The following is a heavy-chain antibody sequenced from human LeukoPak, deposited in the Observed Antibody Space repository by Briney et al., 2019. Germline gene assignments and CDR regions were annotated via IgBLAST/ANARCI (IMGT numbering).Heavy chain of an antibody. CDR3: TTGQYYYDSSGYCLVDY. Sequence: SETLSLTCTVSGASVSATNYYWSWIRQPPGKGLEWIGEINHSGSTNYNPSLKSRVTISVDTSKNQFSLKLSSVTAADTAVYYCTTGQYYYDSSGYCLVDYWGQGTLVTVSS. V-gene: IGHV4-34*01. J-gene: IGHJ4*02. CDR1: GASVSATNYY. D-gene: IGHD3-22*01. CDR2: INHSGST.